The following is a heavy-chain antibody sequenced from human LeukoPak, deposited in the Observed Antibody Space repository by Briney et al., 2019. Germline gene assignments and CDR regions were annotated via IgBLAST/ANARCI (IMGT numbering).Heavy chain of an antibody. CDR2: INPNSGGT. CDR3: ARGDDIAARPGGDY. CDR1: GYTFTGYY. J-gene: IGHJ4*02. D-gene: IGHD6-6*01. Sequence: ASVKVSCKASGYTFTGYYMHWVRQAPGQGLEWMGWINPNSGGTNYAQKFQGRVTMTRDTSISTAYMELSRLRSDDTAVYYCARGDDIAARPGGDYWGQGTLVTVSS. V-gene: IGHV1-2*02.